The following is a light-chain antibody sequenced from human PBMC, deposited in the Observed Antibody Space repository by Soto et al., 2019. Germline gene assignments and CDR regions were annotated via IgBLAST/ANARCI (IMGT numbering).Light chain of an antibody. Sequence: QSALTQPRSVSGSPGQSVSISCTGTSSDVGGYNYVSWYQQHPGKAPKVIIYDVSKRPSGVPDRFSGSKSGNTASLTISGLQSEDEADYYCCSYAGRYIVVFGTGTKVTVL. V-gene: IGLV2-11*01. CDR3: CSYAGRYIVV. J-gene: IGLJ1*01. CDR2: DVS. CDR1: SSDVGGYNY.